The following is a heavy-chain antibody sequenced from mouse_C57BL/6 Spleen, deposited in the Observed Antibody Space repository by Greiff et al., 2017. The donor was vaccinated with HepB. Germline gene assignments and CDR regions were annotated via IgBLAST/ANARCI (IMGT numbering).Heavy chain of an antibody. V-gene: IGHV5-4*01. CDR3: ARDNYGSSKWYFDV. CDR2: ISDGGSYT. CDR1: GFTFSSYA. Sequence: EVMLVESGGGLVKPGGSLKLSCAASGFTFSSYAMSWVRQTPEKRLEWVATISDGGSYTYYPDNVKGRFTISRDNAKNNLYLQMSHLKSEDTAMYYCARDNYGSSKWYFDVWGTGTTVTVSS. J-gene: IGHJ1*03. D-gene: IGHD1-1*01.